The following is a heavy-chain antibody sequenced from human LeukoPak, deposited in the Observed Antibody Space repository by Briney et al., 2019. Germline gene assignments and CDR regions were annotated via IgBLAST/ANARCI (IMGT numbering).Heavy chain of an antibody. CDR3: ARIRYCGGISCYYIDY. J-gene: IGHJ4*02. Sequence: ASVKLSCKASGYTFTSYYIHWVRQAPGQGLEWMGWIDPNTGDSNYVQKFQGRGTMTRDTSISTAYMELSRLRSDDTAFYYCARIRYCGGISCYYIDYWGQGTLVTVSA. CDR1: GYTFTSYY. D-gene: IGHD2-2*01. V-gene: IGHV1-2*02. CDR2: IDPNTGDS.